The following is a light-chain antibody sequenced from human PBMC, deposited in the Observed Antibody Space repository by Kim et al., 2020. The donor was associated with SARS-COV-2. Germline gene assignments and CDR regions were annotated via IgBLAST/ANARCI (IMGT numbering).Light chain of an antibody. V-gene: IGLV3-21*04. CDR2: YDI. CDR1: NIGSKS. J-gene: IGLJ2*01. CDR3: QVWDSSKGVV. Sequence: SYELTQPPSVSVAPGKTARITCGGNNIGSKSVHWYQQKPGQAPVLVIYYDIDRPSGIPERFSGSNSGNTATLTISRVEAGDEADYYCQVWDSSKGVVFGGGTQLTVL.